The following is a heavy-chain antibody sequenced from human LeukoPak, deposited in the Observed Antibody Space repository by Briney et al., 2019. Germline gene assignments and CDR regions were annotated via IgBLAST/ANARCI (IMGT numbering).Heavy chain of an antibody. CDR1: GLTFSSYG. J-gene: IGHJ3*01. CDR2: IRSDGSKE. V-gene: IGHV3-30*02. CDR3: AKEAGLFDV. Sequence: GGSLRLSCAASGLTFSSYGMRWVRQAPGKGLEWVAYIRSDGSKEYHADSVKGRFIISRDNSKKILYLQMNSLRAEDTAMYYCAKEAGLFDVWGQGAMVTVSS.